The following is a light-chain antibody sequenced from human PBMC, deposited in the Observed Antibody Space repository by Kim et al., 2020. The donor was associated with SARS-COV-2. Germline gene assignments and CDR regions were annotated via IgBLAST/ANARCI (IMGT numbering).Light chain of an antibody. CDR3: QQYNDSPLT. J-gene: IGKJ4*01. CDR2: GAS. Sequence: DIVMTQSPSTLSASVGDRATLSCRASQSISSYLAWYQQKPGQAPRLLIYGASTMATGVPARFSGSGSGTEFTLTISSLQPEDVAVYYCQQYNDSPLTFGGGTKVDIK. CDR1: QSISSY. V-gene: IGKV3-15*01.